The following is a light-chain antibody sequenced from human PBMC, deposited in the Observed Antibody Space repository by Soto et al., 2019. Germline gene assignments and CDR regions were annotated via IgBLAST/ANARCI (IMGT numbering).Light chain of an antibody. V-gene: IGKV3-11*01. J-gene: IGKJ1*01. CDR2: DAS. Sequence: EIVFTQCPATLSLSPGERATVTCRASQSVSSYLAWYQQQPGQAPRLLIYDASNTATGIPARFSGSGSGTDFTLTISSLAPEDFAVYYWQQRSNWPCTFGQGTKVDIK. CDR3: QQRSNWPCT. CDR1: QSVSSY.